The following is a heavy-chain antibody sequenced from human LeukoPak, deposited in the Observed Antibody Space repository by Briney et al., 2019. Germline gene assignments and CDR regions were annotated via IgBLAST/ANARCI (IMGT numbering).Heavy chain of an antibody. V-gene: IGHV1-58*02. CDR3: AAVFGSGCYYYFDY. Sequence: SVKVSCKASGFTFTSSSMQWVRQARGQRLEWIGWIAVGSGNTNYAQKFQGRVTITRDMSTSTAYMELSSLRSEDTALYYCAAVFGSGCYYYFDYWGQGTLVTVSS. J-gene: IGHJ4*02. CDR1: GFTFTSSS. D-gene: IGHD3-22*01. CDR2: IAVGSGNT.